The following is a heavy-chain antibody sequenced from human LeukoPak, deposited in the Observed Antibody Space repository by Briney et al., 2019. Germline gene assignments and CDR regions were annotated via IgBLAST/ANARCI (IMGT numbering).Heavy chain of an antibody. Sequence: ASVKVSCKASGYTFTSYGISWVRQAPGQGVEWMVWISAYNGNTNYAQKLQGRVTMTTDTSTSTAYMELRSLRSDDTAVYYCARDRFGELRWFDPWGQGTLVTVSS. V-gene: IGHV1-18*01. CDR2: ISAYNGNT. J-gene: IGHJ5*02. D-gene: IGHD3-16*01. CDR3: ARDRFGELRWFDP. CDR1: GYTFTSYG.